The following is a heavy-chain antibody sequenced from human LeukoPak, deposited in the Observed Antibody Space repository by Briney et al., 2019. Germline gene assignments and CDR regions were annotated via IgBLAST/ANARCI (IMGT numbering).Heavy chain of an antibody. V-gene: IGHV3-74*01. CDR1: GNYW. CDR3: VSFYETY. D-gene: IGHD2/OR15-2a*01. Sequence: GGSLRLSCAASGNYWKHWVRQAPGKGLVWVSHINSDGSWTSYADSVKGRFTISKDNAKNTVYLQMNSLRAEDTAVYYCVSFYETYWGRGTLVTVS. J-gene: IGHJ4*02. CDR2: INSDGSWT.